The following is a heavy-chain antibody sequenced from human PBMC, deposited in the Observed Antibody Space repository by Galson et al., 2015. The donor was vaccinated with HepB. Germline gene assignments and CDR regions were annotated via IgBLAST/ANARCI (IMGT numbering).Heavy chain of an antibody. CDR2: ISSSSSYI. CDR3: ARDRYYDSSGYSGVGY. Sequence: SLRLSCAASGFTFSSYSMNWVRQAPGKGLEWVSSISSSSSYIYYADSVKGRFTISRDNAKNSLYLQMNSLRAEDTAVYYCARDRYYDSSGYSGVGYWGQGTLVTVSS. V-gene: IGHV3-21*01. J-gene: IGHJ4*02. CDR1: GFTFSSYS. D-gene: IGHD3-22*01.